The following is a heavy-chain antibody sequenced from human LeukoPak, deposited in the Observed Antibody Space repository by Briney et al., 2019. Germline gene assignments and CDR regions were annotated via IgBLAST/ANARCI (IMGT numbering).Heavy chain of an antibody. Sequence: SETLSLTCTVSGGSISSGSYYWSWIRQPAGKGLEWIGRIYTSGSTNYNPSLKSRVTISVDTSKNQFSLKLSSVTAADTAVYYCARGYSSSWYLFLRVLDPWGQGTLVTVSS. CDR2: IYTSGST. CDR1: GGSISSGSYY. CDR3: ARGYSSSWYLFLRVLDP. J-gene: IGHJ5*02. V-gene: IGHV4-61*02. D-gene: IGHD6-13*01.